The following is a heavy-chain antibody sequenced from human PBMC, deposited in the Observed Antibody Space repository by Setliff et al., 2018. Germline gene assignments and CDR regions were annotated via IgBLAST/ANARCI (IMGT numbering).Heavy chain of an antibody. CDR1: GGSISSYY. V-gene: IGHV4-4*07. D-gene: IGHD3-10*01. J-gene: IGHJ4*02. CDR2: IYTSGST. CDR3: ERGIISVVRGVITFSYYFDV. Sequence: SETLSLTCTASGGSISSYYWSWIRLPAGKGLEWIGRIYTSGSTNYNPSLKSRVTISVDTSKNQFSLKLSSVTAADTAVYYCERGIISVVRGVITFSYYFDVWGQGTLVTVSS.